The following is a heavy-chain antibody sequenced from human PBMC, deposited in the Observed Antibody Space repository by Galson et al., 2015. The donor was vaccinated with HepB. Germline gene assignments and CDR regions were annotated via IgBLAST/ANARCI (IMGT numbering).Heavy chain of an antibody. V-gene: IGHV3-23*01. D-gene: IGHD4-23*01. CDR3: AKGGYGYGGNPEDY. CDR1: GFTFSSYA. CDR2: ISGSGGST. J-gene: IGHJ4*02. Sequence: SLRLSCAASGFTFSSYAMSWVHQAPGKGLEWVSAISGSGGSTYYADSVKGRFTISRDNSKNTLYLQMNSLRAEDTAVYYCAKGGYGYGGNPEDYWGQGTLVTVSS.